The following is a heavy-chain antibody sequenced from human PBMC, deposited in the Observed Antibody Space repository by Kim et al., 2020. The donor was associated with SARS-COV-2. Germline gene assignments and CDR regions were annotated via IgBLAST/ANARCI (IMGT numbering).Heavy chain of an antibody. V-gene: IGHV3-48*02. CDR2: ISSSSSTI. D-gene: IGHD3-10*01. Sequence: GGSLRLSCAASGFTFSSYSMNWVRQAPGKGLEWVSYISSSSSTIYYADSVKGRFTISRDNAKNSLYLQMNSLRDEDTAVYYCARDQYYGSGSYYPYYFDYWGQGTLVTVSS. CDR3: ARDQYYGSGSYYPYYFDY. CDR1: GFTFSSYS. J-gene: IGHJ4*02.